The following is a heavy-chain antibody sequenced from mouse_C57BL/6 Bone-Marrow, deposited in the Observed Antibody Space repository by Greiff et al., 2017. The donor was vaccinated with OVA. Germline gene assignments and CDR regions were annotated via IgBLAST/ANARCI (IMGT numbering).Heavy chain of an antibody. CDR3: ARGSLFAY. D-gene: IGHD6-1*01. CDR1: GYTFTSYG. J-gene: IGHJ3*01. CDR2: IYPRSGNT. Sequence: VQLKESGAELARPGASVKLSCKASGYTFTSYGISWVKQRTGQGLEWIGEIYPRSGNTYYNEKFKGKATLTADKSSSTAYMELRSLTSEDSAVYFCARGSLFAYWGQGTLVTVSA. V-gene: IGHV1-81*01.